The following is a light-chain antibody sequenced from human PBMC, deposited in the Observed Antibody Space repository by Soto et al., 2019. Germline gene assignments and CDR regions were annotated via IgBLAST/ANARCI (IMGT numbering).Light chain of an antibody. CDR1: TIGSKS. J-gene: IGLJ3*02. Sequence: SYELTQPLSVSVAPGQMARITCGGKTIGSKSVPGYQQKPGQAPVMVVYDDSDRPSGIPERFSGSNSGNTATLTISGVEAGDEADYYCQVWDSGSDHPVFGGGTKLTVL. CDR3: QVWDSGSDHPV. CDR2: DDS. V-gene: IGLV3-21*02.